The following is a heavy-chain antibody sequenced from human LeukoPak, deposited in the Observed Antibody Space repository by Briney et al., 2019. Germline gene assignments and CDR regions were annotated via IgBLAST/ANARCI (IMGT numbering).Heavy chain of an antibody. J-gene: IGHJ4*02. CDR2: IKQDGSEK. D-gene: IGHD6-13*01. Sequence: QPGGSLRLSCAASGFTFSSYWMSWVRQAPGKGLEWVANIKQDGSEKYYVDSVKGRFTISRDNAKNSLYLQMNSLRAEDTAVYYCARDRGRWQQLVLHYSDYWGQGTLVTVSS. V-gene: IGHV3-7*01. CDR1: GFTFSSYW. CDR3: ARDRGRWQQLVLHYSDY.